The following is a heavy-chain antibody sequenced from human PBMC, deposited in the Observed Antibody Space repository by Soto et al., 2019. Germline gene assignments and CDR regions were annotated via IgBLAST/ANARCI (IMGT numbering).Heavy chain of an antibody. D-gene: IGHD5-12*01. CDR1: GGTFSSYA. CDR2: IIPIFGTA. J-gene: IGHJ5*02. V-gene: IGHV1-69*01. Sequence: QVQLVQSGAEVKKPGSSVKVSCTASGGTFSSYAISWVRQAPGQGLEWMGGIIPIFGTANYAQKFQGRVTITADESTSTAYMELSSLRSEDTAVYYCARVIVATIPTIYWFDPWGQGTLVTVSS. CDR3: ARVIVATIPTIYWFDP.